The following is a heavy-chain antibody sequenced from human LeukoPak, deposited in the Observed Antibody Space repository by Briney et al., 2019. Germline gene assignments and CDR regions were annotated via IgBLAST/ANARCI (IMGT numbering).Heavy chain of an antibody. CDR3: ARQPKVLRYFDWSGFYFDY. CDR2: ILYDGSNK. Sequence: QSGRSLRLSCAASGFTFSSYAMHWVRQAPGKGLEWVAVILYDGSNKYYADSVKGRFTISRDNSKNTLYLQMNSLRAEDTAVYYCARQPKVLRYFDWSGFYFDYWGQGTLVTVSS. J-gene: IGHJ4*02. CDR1: GFTFSSYA. D-gene: IGHD3-9*01. V-gene: IGHV3-30-3*01.